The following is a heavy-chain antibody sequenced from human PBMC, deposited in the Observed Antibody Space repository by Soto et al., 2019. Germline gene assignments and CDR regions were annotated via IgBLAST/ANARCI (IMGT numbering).Heavy chain of an antibody. CDR1: GYTFTGPY. J-gene: IGHJ4*02. CDR3: ARTRIQLWTTDY. V-gene: IGHV1-2*04. Sequence: SVKVSCKASGYTFTGPYIQWVRQAPGQGLEWMGWISPKTGETKYAQKFQGWVTITRDTSINTAYMEVNRLKSNDSAVYYCARTRIQLWTTDYWGQGTQVTVSS. CDR2: ISPKTGET. D-gene: IGHD5-18*01.